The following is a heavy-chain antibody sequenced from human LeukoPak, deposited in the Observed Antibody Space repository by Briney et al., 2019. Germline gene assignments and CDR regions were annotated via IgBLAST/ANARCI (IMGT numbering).Heavy chain of an antibody. V-gene: IGHV4-59*01. D-gene: IGHD6-6*01. Sequence: SETLSLTCTVSGGSISSYYWSWIRQPPGKGLEWIGYIYYSGSTNYNPSLKSRVTISVDTSKNQFSLKLSSVTAADTAVYYCAREARYNWFAPWGQGTLVTVSS. CDR1: GGSISSYY. J-gene: IGHJ5*02. CDR2: IYYSGST. CDR3: AREARYNWFAP.